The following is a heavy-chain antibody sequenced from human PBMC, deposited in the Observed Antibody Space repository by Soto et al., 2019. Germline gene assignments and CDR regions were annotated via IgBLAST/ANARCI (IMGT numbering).Heavy chain of an antibody. V-gene: IGHV1-8*01. D-gene: IGHD3-16*01. J-gene: IGHJ6*03. Sequence: ASVKVSCKASGYTFTSYDINWVRQATGQGLEWMGWMNPKSGNTGYAQKFQGRVTMTRNTSISTAYMELSSLRSEDTAVYYCSRGEKQPHDHYYYYYMDVWGKGTTVTVSS. CDR3: SRGEKQPHDHYYYYYMDV. CDR1: GYTFTSYD. CDR2: MNPKSGNT.